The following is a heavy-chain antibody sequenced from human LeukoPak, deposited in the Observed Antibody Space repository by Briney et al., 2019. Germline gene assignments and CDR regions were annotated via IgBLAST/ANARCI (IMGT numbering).Heavy chain of an antibody. CDR3: ARAQYYYDSSGYYNPHAFDI. Sequence: GGSLRLSCAASGFTFSSYGMHWVRQAPGKGLEWVAVISYDGSNKYYADSVKGRFTISRDNSKNTLYLQMNSLRAEDTAVYYCARAQYYYDSSGYYNPHAFDIWGQGTMVTVSS. V-gene: IGHV3-30*03. D-gene: IGHD3-22*01. J-gene: IGHJ3*02. CDR1: GFTFSSYG. CDR2: ISYDGSNK.